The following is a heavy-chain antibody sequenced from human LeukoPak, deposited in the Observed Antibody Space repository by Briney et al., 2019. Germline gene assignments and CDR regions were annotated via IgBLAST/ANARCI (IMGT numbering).Heavy chain of an antibody. CDR1: GGSISDYY. D-gene: IGHD3-3*01. Sequence: PSETLSLTCTVSGGSISDYYWSWIRQSPGKGLEWIGYIYHSGTTNYNPSLKSRVTISVDTSKNQFSLKLSSVTAADTAVYYCARATNYDHWSAYYHHMDVWGKGTTVTVSS. V-gene: IGHV4-59*01. CDR3: ARATNYDHWSAYYHHMDV. J-gene: IGHJ6*04. CDR2: IYHSGTT.